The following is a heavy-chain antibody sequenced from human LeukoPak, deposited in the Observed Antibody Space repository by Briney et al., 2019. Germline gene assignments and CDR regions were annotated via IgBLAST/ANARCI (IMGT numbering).Heavy chain of an antibody. V-gene: IGHV3-23*01. Sequence: PGGSLRLSCEASGFTFDTYAMSWVRQTPGKGLEWVSTVDVGAGVTTYDAESVKGRFTISRDNSKNTVSLQMNRLRVEDTAVYYCARRGGVWGARGFDSWGQGALVTVSS. J-gene: IGHJ4*02. CDR3: ARRGGVWGARGFDS. CDR2: VDVGAGVTT. D-gene: IGHD3-10*01. CDR1: GFTFDTYA.